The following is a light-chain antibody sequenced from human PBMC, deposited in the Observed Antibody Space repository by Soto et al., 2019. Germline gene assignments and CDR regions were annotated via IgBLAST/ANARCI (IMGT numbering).Light chain of an antibody. Sequence: DIQMTQSPSTLSASVGDRVTITCRASQSISSWLAWYQQKPGQAPKLLIYKASDLQSGMSSRFSGSGSGTELTVTNSSLQLDDYASYYCQHYQVFRYFFGLASKLE. V-gene: IGKV1-5*03. CDR2: KAS. CDR1: QSISSW. CDR3: QHYQVFRYF. J-gene: IGKJ2*01.